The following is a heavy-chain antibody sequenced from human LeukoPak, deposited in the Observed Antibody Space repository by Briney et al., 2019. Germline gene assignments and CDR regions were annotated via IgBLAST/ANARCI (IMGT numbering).Heavy chain of an antibody. V-gene: IGHV1-46*01. CDR3: AREYYYDSSGYDENAFDI. CDR2: INPSGGST. CDR1: GYTFTSYY. Sequence: ASVTVSCKASGYTFTSYYMHWVRQAPGQGLEWMGIINPSGGSTSYARKFQGRVTMTRDTSTSTVYMELSSLRSEDTAVYYCAREYYYDSSGYDENAFDIWGQGTMVTVSS. D-gene: IGHD3-22*01. J-gene: IGHJ3*02.